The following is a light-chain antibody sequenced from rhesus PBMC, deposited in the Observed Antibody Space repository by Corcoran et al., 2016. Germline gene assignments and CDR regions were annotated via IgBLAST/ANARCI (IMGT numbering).Light chain of an antibody. CDR2: GSS. CDR1: QIVSSN. J-gene: IGKJ4*01. Sequence: EIVMTQFPATLSLSPGERATLSCSASQIVSSNLAWYQRKPGQAPRPLIYGSSNRATGIPERFSGSGSGTDFTFTIRSLEPEDFAVYYCQQFTTWPLTFGGGTKVEIK. V-gene: IGKV3-42*03. CDR3: QQFTTWPLT.